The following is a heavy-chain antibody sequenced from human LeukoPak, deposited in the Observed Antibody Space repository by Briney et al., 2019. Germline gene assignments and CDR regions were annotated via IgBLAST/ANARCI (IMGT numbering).Heavy chain of an antibody. J-gene: IGHJ4*02. CDR2: ISYDGTNK. Sequence: SCKASGYTFTGYYMHWVRQAPGKGLEWLAIISYDGTNKYYADSVKGRFTISRDNSKNTLYLQMNSLRVEDTAVFYCAKSWGVEYTDGFFIGVDYWGQGTLVTVSS. CDR3: AKSWGVEYTDGFFIGVDY. V-gene: IGHV3-30*18. D-gene: IGHD2-8*01. CDR1: GYTFTGYY.